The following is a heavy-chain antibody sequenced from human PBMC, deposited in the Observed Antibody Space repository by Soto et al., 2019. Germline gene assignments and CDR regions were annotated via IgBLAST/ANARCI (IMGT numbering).Heavy chain of an antibody. J-gene: IGHJ4*02. CDR3: AREGSLSSSWTTINY. V-gene: IGHV3-33*01. Sequence: QVQLVESGGGVVQPGRSLRLSCAASGFTFSSYGMHWVRQAPGKGLEWVAVIWYDGSNKYYADSVKGRFTISRDNSKNTLNLQMNSLRAEDTGVYYCAREGSLSSSWTTINYWGQGTLVAVSS. CDR2: IWYDGSNK. D-gene: IGHD6-13*01. CDR1: GFTFSSYG.